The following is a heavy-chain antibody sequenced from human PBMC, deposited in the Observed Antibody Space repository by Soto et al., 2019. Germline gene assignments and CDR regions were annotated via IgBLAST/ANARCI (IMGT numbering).Heavy chain of an antibody. V-gene: IGHV1-18*04. CDR3: ARVDDYVWGSFRP. D-gene: IGHD3-16*02. J-gene: IGHJ4*02. CDR1: GYIFTYRY. Sequence: ASVKVSCKASGYIFTYRYLYWVRQAPGQALEWMGWIIPYNGKTTYAQKVQGRVTMTTDTSTSTAYMELRGLRSDDTAVYYCARVDDYVWGSFRPWGQGTQVTVSS. CDR2: IIPYNGKT.